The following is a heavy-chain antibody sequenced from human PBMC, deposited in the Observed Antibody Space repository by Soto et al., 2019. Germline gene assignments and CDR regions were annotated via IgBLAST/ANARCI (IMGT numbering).Heavy chain of an antibody. V-gene: IGHV4-59*11. CDR1: GGSISNHY. D-gene: IGHD7-27*01. J-gene: IGHJ4*02. CDR2: IYYNGNT. Sequence: QVQLQASGQELVKPSETLSLTCSVSGGSISNHYWSWIRQPPGKGLEWIGYIYYNGNTNYNPSLKSRVTMSVDTSRNQISLKLTTVTAADTAVYYCTRANWYSEYWGQGTLVTVSS. CDR3: TRANWYSEY.